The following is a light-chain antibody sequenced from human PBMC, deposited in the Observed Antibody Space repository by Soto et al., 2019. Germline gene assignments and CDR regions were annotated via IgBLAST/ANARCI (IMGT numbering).Light chain of an antibody. J-gene: IGLJ2*01. CDR1: SSDVGGYNY. V-gene: IGLV2-8*01. CDR3: SSYAGSNILV. CDR2: EVS. Sequence: QSALTQPPSASGSLRQSVTISCTGTSSDVGGYNYVSWYQHHPGKTPKLMIYEVSKRPSGDPDRFSGSKSGNTASLTVSGLQAEDEADYYCSSYAGSNILVFGGGTKLTVL.